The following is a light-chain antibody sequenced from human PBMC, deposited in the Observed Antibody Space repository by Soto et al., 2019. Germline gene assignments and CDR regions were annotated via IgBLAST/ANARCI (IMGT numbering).Light chain of an antibody. CDR1: ESISRH. Sequence: DLQMTQSPSSLSASVGDRVTITCRASESISRHLNWYQQKPGKAPKLLIYAASGLQNGVPSRFSGSGSETDFTLTISNLQPEDFATYYCQQSYSTLSITFGQGTRLEIK. CDR3: QQSYSTLSIT. J-gene: IGKJ5*01. CDR2: AAS. V-gene: IGKV1-39*01.